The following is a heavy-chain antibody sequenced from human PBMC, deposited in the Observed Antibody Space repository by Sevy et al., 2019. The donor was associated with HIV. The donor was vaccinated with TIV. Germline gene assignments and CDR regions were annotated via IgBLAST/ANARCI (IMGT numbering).Heavy chain of an antibody. V-gene: IGHV6-1*01. Sequence: SQTLSLTCVISGDSVSSNTAAWNWIRQSPSRGLEWLGRTYYRSRWSYDYAVSLNSRITISSDTSKNLFSMQLDSVAPEDAADYYCSRGGEVGDDWGQGTLVTVSS. CDR1: GDSVSSNTAA. CDR3: SRGGEVGDD. J-gene: IGHJ4*02. D-gene: IGHD3-16*01. CDR2: TYYRSRWSY.